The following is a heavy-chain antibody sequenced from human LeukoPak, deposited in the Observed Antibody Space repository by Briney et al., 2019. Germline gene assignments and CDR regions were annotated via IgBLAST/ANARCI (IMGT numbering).Heavy chain of an antibody. CDR1: GGSISSSSYY. Sequence: PSETLSLTCTVSGGSISSSSYYWGWIRQPPGTGLEWIGSIYYSGSTYYNPSLKSRVTISVDTSKNQFSPKLSSVTAADTAVYYCARRVGGEDYWGQGTLVTVSS. CDR2: IYYSGST. V-gene: IGHV4-39*01. D-gene: IGHD2-21*01. J-gene: IGHJ4*02. CDR3: ARRVGGEDY.